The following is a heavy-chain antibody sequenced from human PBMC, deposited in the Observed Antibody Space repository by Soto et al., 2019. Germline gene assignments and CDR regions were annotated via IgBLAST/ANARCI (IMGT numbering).Heavy chain of an antibody. Sequence: PSETLSLTCAVYGGSFSGYYWSWIRQPPGKGLEWIGEINHSGSTNYNPSLKSRVTISVDTSKNQFSLKLSSVTAADTAVYYCARDLALAEGRRSAEYFHHWGRGTLVTVSS. CDR1: GGSFSGYY. CDR3: ARDLALAEGRRSAEYFHH. CDR2: INHSGST. V-gene: IGHV4-34*01. J-gene: IGHJ1*01. D-gene: IGHD6-19*01.